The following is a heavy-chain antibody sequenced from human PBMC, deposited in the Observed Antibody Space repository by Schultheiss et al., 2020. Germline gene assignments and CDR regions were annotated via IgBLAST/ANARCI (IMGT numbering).Heavy chain of an antibody. V-gene: IGHV4-59*11. D-gene: IGHD6-19*01. CDR1: GGSFSGHY. Sequence: SETLSLTCAVYGGSFSGHYWSWIRQPPGKGLEWIGSIYYSGSTYYNPSLKSRVTISVDTSKNQFSLKLSSVTAADTAVYYCARDAGIAVAGKWYFDLWGRGALVTVSS. CDR2: IYYSGST. CDR3: ARDAGIAVAGKWYFDL. J-gene: IGHJ2*01.